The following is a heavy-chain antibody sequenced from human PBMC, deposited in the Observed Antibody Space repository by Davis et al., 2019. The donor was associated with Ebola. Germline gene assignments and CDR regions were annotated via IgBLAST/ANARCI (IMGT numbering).Heavy chain of an antibody. V-gene: IGHV6-1*01. Sequence: PSETLSLTCDISGDSVSSNSGAWNWIRQSPSRGLEWLGRTYYSSKWYKDYAVSVKSRITINLDTSKNQFSLQLNSVTPEDTAVYYCASGWLRAGMDVWGEGTTVTVPS. D-gene: IGHD3-22*01. CDR3: ASGWLRAGMDV. CDR2: TYYSSKWYK. J-gene: IGHJ6*04. CDR1: GDSVSSNSGA.